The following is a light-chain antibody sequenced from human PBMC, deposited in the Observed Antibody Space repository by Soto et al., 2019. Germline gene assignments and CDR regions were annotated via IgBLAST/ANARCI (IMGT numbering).Light chain of an antibody. V-gene: IGKV3-20*01. CDR1: QSVSSY. CDR2: GAS. Sequence: EIVLTQSPATLSLSPGERATLSCRASQSVSSYLAWYQQKPGQAPRLLIYGASSRATGVPDRFSGSWSGTDFTLTISRLEPEDSAVYYCQQFGSSPWTFGQGTKVAIK. J-gene: IGKJ1*01. CDR3: QQFGSSPWT.